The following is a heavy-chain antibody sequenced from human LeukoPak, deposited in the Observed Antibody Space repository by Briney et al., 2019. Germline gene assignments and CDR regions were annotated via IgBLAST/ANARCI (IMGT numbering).Heavy chain of an antibody. CDR1: GFTFSSYG. CDR2: ISYDGSNK. Sequence: GGSLRLSCAASGFTFSSYGMHWVRQAPGKGLEWVAVISYDGSNKYYADSVKGRFTISRDNSKNTLYLQMNSLRDEDTAVYYCAKDRRYYDSSGYFDYWGQGTLVTVSS. D-gene: IGHD3-22*01. J-gene: IGHJ4*02. CDR3: AKDRRYYDSSGYFDY. V-gene: IGHV3-30*18.